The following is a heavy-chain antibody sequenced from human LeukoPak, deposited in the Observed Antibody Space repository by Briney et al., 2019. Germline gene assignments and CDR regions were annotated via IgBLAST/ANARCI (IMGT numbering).Heavy chain of an antibody. CDR2: IYYSGST. CDR1: GGSISSSSYY. CDR3: ARGGYGDYANVFDI. D-gene: IGHD4-17*01. V-gene: IGHV4-39*01. Sequence: PSETLSLTCTVSGGSISSSSYYWGWIRQPPGKGLEWIGSIYYSGSTYFNPSLKSRVTISVDTSKNQFSLKLSSVPAAATAVYYCARGGYGDYANVFDIWGQGTMVTVSS. J-gene: IGHJ3*02.